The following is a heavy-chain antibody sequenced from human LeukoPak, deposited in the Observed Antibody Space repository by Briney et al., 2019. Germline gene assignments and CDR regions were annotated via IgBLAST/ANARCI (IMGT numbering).Heavy chain of an antibody. D-gene: IGHD6-13*01. Sequence: GGSLRLSCAASGFTFSSYSMNWVRQAPGKGLEWVSSISSSSSYIYYADSVKGRFTISRDNAKNSLYLQMNSLRAEDTAVYYCARDPIAAAGTGYFDYWGQETLVTVSS. CDR2: ISSSSSYI. CDR3: ARDPIAAAGTGYFDY. J-gene: IGHJ4*02. V-gene: IGHV3-21*01. CDR1: GFTFSSYS.